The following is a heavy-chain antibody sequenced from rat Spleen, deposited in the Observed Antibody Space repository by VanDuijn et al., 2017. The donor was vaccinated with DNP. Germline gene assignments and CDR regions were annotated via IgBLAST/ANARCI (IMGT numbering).Heavy chain of an antibody. CDR3: TGGGSSIYPFTY. D-gene: IGHD1-2*01. CDR1: GFSLNSYG. CDR2: ISSGGST. Sequence: QVQLKESGPGLVQPSQTLSLTFTVSGFSLNSYGVSWVRQPPGKGLEWIAAISSGGSTYYNSALKSRLSFSSDPSKSQVFLHMNSLQTEDTAIYFCTGGGSSIYPFTYWGQGTLVTVSS. V-gene: IGHV2S12*01. J-gene: IGHJ3*01.